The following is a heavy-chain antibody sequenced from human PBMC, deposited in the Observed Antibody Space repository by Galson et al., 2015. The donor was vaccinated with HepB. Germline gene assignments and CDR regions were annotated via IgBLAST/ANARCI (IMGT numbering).Heavy chain of an antibody. CDR2: IYHSGST. CDR3: AREATVPY. J-gene: IGHJ4*02. D-gene: IGHD4-17*01. V-gene: IGHV4-38-2*01. Sequence: LRLSCAASGFTFSSYWMSWVRQAPGKGLEWIGSIYHSGSTYYNPSLKSRVSISVDTSKNQFSLRLSSVTAADTAVYYCAREATVPYWGQGTLVTVSS. CDR1: GFTFSSYW.